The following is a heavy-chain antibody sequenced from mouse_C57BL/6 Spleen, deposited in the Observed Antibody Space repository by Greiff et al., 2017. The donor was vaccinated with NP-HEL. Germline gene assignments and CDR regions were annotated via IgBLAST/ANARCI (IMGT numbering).Heavy chain of an antibody. CDR1: GFNIKDDY. CDR2: IDPENGDT. D-gene: IGHD2-12*01. J-gene: IGHJ3*01. Sequence: EVQLQQSGAELVRPGASVKLSCTASGFNIKDDYMHWVKQRPEQGLEWIGWIDPENGDTEYASKFQGKATITADTSSNTAYLQLSSLTSEDTAVYYCTTRYDSAWFAYWGQGTLVTVSA. CDR3: TTRYDSAWFAY. V-gene: IGHV14-4*01.